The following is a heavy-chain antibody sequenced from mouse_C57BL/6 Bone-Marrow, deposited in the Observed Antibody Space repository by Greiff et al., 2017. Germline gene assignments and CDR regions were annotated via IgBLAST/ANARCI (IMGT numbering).Heavy chain of an antibody. CDR1: GYTFTSYG. J-gene: IGHJ3*01. CDR3: ATAQASFAY. Sequence: QVQLKESGAELARPGASVKLSCKASGYTFTSYGISWVKQRTGQGLEWIGEIYPRSGNTYYNEKFKGKATLTADKSSSTAYIELRSLTSEDSAVYFCATAQASFAYWGQGTLVTVSA. V-gene: IGHV1-81*01. CDR2: IYPRSGNT. D-gene: IGHD3-2*02.